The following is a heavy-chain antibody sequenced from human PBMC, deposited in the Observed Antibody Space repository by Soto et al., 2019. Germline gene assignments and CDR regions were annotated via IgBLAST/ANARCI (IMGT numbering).Heavy chain of an antibody. J-gene: IGHJ3*02. Sequence: QVQLQESGPGLVKPLETVSLTCTVSGGSLIDDYWNWIRQPPGKGLEWIGYVYSSGSTNYNPSIKSRVTISGDRSKNQFSLELSSVTAADTAVYYCARGNDWKSSTFDIWGHGTMVSVSS. D-gene: IGHD2-21*01. CDR1: GGSLIDDY. CDR3: ARGNDWKSSTFDI. CDR2: VYSSGST. V-gene: IGHV4-59*01.